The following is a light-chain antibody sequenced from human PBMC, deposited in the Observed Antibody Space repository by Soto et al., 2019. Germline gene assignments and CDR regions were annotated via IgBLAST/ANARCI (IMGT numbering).Light chain of an antibody. J-gene: IGLJ3*02. CDR3: VLYVGGASPWV. Sequence: QAVVTQEPSLSVSPGGTVTLTYGLSSGSVSTSYYPGSYQQTPGQAPRTLIYSTNTRSSGVPDRFSGSILGNKAALTITGAQADDESDYYCVLYVGGASPWVFGGGTQLTVL. V-gene: IGLV8-61*01. CDR2: STN. CDR1: SGSVSTSYY.